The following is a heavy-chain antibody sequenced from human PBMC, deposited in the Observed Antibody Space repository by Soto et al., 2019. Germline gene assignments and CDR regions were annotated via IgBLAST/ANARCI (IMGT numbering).Heavy chain of an antibody. CDR1: GYTFTSYY. V-gene: IGHV1-46*01. J-gene: IGHJ6*02. Sequence: ASVKVSCKASGYTFTSYYMHWVRQAPGQGLEWMGIINPSGGSTSYAQKFQGRVTITADESTSTAYMELSSLRSEDTAVYYCAGVEAWVTTGCVGYYYGMDVWGQGTTVTVSS. CDR2: INPSGGST. D-gene: IGHD1-1*01. CDR3: AGVEAWVTTGCVGYYYGMDV.